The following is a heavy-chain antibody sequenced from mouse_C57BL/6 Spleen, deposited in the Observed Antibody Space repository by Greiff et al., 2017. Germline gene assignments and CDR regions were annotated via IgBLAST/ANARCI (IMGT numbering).Heavy chain of an antibody. V-gene: IGHV1-20*01. CDR1: GYSFTGYF. J-gene: IGHJ1*03. CDR3: AREDYYGSSWYFDV. Sequence: VQLQQSGPELVKPGDSVKISCKASGYSFTGYFMNWVMQSHGKSLEWIGRINPYNGDTFYNQKFKGKATLTVDKSSSTAHMELRSLTSEDSAVYYCAREDYYGSSWYFDVWGTGTTVTVSS. D-gene: IGHD1-1*01. CDR2: INPYNGDT.